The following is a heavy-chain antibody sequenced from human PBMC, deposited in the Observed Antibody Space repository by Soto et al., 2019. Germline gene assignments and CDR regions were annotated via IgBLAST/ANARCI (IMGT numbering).Heavy chain of an antibody. V-gene: IGHV3-23*01. Sequence: EVQLLESGGGLVQPGGSLRLSCAASGFTFSSYAMSWVRQAPGKGLEWVSAISGSGGSTYYADSVKGRFTISRDNSKNTLYLQMISLRAEDTAVYYCAKCEYQLLSRYYYYMDVWGKGTTVTVSS. CDR3: AKCEYQLLSRYYYYMDV. CDR2: ISGSGGST. D-gene: IGHD2-2*01. CDR1: GFTFSSYA. J-gene: IGHJ6*03.